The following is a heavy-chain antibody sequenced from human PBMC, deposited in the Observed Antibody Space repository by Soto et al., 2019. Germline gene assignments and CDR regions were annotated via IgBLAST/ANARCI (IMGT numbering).Heavy chain of an antibody. CDR3: AKDGVPIGVFDAFDI. Sequence: GGSRRLSCAASGFTFSSYAMSWVRQAPGKGLEWVSAISGSGGSTYYADSVKGRFTISRDNSKNTLYLQMNSLRAEDTAVYYCAKDGVPIGVFDAFDIWGQGTMVTVSS. CDR2: ISGSGGST. J-gene: IGHJ3*02. D-gene: IGHD3-3*01. V-gene: IGHV3-23*01. CDR1: GFTFSSYA.